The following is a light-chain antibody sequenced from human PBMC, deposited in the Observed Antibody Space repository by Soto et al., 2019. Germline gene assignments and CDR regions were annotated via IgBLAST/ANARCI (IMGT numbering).Light chain of an antibody. CDR1: QSVSNNY. CDR3: QQYGSSGT. V-gene: IGKV3-20*01. CDR2: GAS. Sequence: EIMLTQSPCTLSLSPGERATLSCRASQSVSNNYLAYYQQKAGQAPRLLIYGASNRATGIPERFSGSGSGTDFTLTINRLEPEDFAVYYCQQYGSSGTFGQGTKVEIK. J-gene: IGKJ1*01.